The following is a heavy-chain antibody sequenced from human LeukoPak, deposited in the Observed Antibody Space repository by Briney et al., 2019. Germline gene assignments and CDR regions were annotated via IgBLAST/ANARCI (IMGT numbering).Heavy chain of an antibody. D-gene: IGHD5-24*01. CDR2: IYTSGST. CDR3: ASLGDGYNPAVYAFDY. J-gene: IGHJ4*02. V-gene: IGHV4-4*07. Sequence: SETLSLTCTVSGGSISSYYWSWIRQPAGKGLEWIGRIYTSGSTNYNPSLKSRVTMSVDTSKNQFSLKLSSVTAADTAVYYCASLGDGYNPAVYAFDYWGQGTLVTVSS. CDR1: GGSISSYY.